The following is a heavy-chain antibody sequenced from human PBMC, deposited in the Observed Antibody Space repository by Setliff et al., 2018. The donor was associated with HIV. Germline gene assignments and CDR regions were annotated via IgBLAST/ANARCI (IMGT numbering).Heavy chain of an antibody. CDR1: GGSIDSYY. CDR2: MHSSGRT. D-gene: IGHD3-10*01. J-gene: IGHJ6*03. V-gene: IGHV4-59*12. CDR3: ARGVRGSGTNMVRGLLYDYSFHYMDV. Sequence: SETLSLTCTVSGGSIDSYYCTWIRHSPGKGLEWIGYMHSSGRTNFNASLQSRVTMSVDTSKNQCSLKLSSVTAADTAVYFCARGVRGSGTNMVRGLLYDYSFHYMDVWGIGTTVTVS.